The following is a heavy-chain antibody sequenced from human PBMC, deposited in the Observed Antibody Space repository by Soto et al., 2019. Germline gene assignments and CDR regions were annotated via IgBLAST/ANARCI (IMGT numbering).Heavy chain of an antibody. CDR1: GFTFSSYG. D-gene: IGHD1-20*01. J-gene: IGHJ4*02. V-gene: IGHV3-30*18. Sequence: QVQLVESGGGVVQPGRSLRLSCAASGFTFSSYGMHWVRQAPGKGLEWVAVISYDGSNKYYADSVKGRFTISRDNSKNTLYLQMNSLRAEDTAVYYCAKPPHNWNYLDYWGQGTLVTVSS. CDR3: AKPPHNWNYLDY. CDR2: ISYDGSNK.